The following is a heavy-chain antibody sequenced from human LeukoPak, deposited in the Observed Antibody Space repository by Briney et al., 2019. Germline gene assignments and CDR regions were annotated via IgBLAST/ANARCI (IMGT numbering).Heavy chain of an antibody. CDR1: GYTFTGYY. CDR3: ARVFSAIQLWFHY. Sequence: ASVKVSCKASGYTFTGYYMHWVRRAPGQGLEWMGRINPNSGGTNYAQKFQGRVTMTRDTSISTAYMELSRLRSDDTAVYYCARVFSAIQLWFHYWGQGTLVTVSS. CDR2: INPNSGGT. D-gene: IGHD5-18*01. J-gene: IGHJ4*02. V-gene: IGHV1-2*06.